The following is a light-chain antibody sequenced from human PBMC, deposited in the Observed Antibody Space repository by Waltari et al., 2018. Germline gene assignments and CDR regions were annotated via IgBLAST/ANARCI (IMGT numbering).Light chain of an antibody. CDR1: SSHIGSNY. J-gene: IGLJ3*02. CDR2: RNK. V-gene: IGLV1-47*01. Sequence: QSVLTQPPSASGTPGQRVTISCSGSSSHIGSNYVYWYQQLPGTAPKLLIYRNKQRPPGVPDRFSGSKSGTSASLAISGLRSEDEADYYCAAWDDSLSGRVFGGGTKLTVL. CDR3: AAWDDSLSGRV.